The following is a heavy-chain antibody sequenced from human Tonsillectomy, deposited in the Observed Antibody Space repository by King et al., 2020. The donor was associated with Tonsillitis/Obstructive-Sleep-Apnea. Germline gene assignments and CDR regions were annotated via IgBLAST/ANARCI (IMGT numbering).Heavy chain of an antibody. Sequence: VQLVESGGGLVQPGGSLRLSCSASGFTFSNYAMHWVRQAPGKGLEYVSAISSNGGYTYYADSVKGRFTISRDNSKNTLYLQMSSLRAEDTAAYYCVKGGTTEGNFDYWGQGTLVTVSS. CDR2: ISSNGGYT. D-gene: IGHD4-17*01. V-gene: IGHV3-64D*06. CDR3: VKGGTTEGNFDY. CDR1: GFTFSNYA. J-gene: IGHJ4*02.